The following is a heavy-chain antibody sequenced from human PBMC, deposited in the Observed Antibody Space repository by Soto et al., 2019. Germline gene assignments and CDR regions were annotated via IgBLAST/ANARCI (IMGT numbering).Heavy chain of an antibody. CDR1: GFTFSSYS. CDR3: ARGRGSGSYYRDYYYYYMDV. Sequence: GGSLRLSCAASGFTFSSYSMNWVRQAPGKGLEWVSYISSSSSTIYYGDSVKGRFTISRDNAKNSLYLQMNSLRDEDTAVYYWARGRGSGSYYRDYYYYYMDVWGKGTTVTVSS. D-gene: IGHD3-10*01. CDR2: ISSSSSTI. J-gene: IGHJ6*03. V-gene: IGHV3-48*02.